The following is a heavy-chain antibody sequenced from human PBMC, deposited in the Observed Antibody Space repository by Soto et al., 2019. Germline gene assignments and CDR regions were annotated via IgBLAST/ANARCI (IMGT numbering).Heavy chain of an antibody. CDR3: AGFLDYCSGGSCNPDY. CDR1: GGSISSSSYY. D-gene: IGHD2-15*01. Sequence: SETLSLTCTVSGGSISSSSYYWGWIRQPPGKGLEWIGSIYYSGSTYYNPSLKSRVTISVDTSKNQFSLKLSSVTAADTAVYYCAGFLDYCSGGSCNPDYWGQGTLVTVSS. CDR2: IYYSGST. J-gene: IGHJ4*02. V-gene: IGHV4-39*01.